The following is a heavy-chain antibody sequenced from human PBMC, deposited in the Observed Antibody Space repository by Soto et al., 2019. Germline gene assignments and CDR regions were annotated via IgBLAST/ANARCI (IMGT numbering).Heavy chain of an antibody. Sequence: PSETLSLTCTVSGGSIISYYWSWIRQPPGKGLEWIGYIYYSGSTNYNPSLKSRVTISVDTSKNQFSLKLSSVTAADTAVYYCARDRGSSGWSRYPYYFDYWGQGTLVTVSS. CDR2: IYYSGST. CDR3: ARDRGSSGWSRYPYYFDY. J-gene: IGHJ4*02. D-gene: IGHD6-19*01. V-gene: IGHV4-59*01. CDR1: GGSIISYY.